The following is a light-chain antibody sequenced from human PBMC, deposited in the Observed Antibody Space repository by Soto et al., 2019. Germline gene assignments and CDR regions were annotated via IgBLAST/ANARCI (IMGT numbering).Light chain of an antibody. CDR3: QQHGTSPIT. CDR1: QSVSSN. CDR2: GAS. Sequence: ELVMTQSQATLSVSPGERATLSCMASQSVSSNLAWYQQQPGQAPRLLIHGASRRATGIPDRFSGSGSGTDFTLTISRLEPEDFAVYYCQQHGTSPITFGQGTRLENK. V-gene: IGKV3-20*01. J-gene: IGKJ5*01.